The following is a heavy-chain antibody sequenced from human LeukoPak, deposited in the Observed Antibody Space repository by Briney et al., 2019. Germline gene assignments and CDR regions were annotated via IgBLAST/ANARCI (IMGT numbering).Heavy chain of an antibody. J-gene: IGHJ4*02. CDR1: GGSISSSSYY. CDR2: IYYSGST. D-gene: IGHD1-1*01. Sequence: SETLSLTCTVSGGSISSSSYYWGWVRQPPGKGLEWIGSIYYSGSTYYNPSLKSRVTLSVDTSKNQFSLKLSSVTAADTAVYYCARHPVQQGGAQHFDYWGQGTLVTVSS. V-gene: IGHV4-39*01. CDR3: ARHPVQQGGAQHFDY.